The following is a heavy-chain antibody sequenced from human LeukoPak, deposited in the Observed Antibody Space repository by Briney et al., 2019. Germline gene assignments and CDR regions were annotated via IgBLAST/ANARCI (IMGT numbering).Heavy chain of an antibody. CDR3: ARDRDWLRDFDY. D-gene: IGHD5-12*01. V-gene: IGHV3-30*04. CDR2: TSYDESTK. J-gene: IGHJ4*02. Sequence: GGSLRLSCAASGFSFKDHAMHWVRQSPGKGLEWVAVTSYDESTKYYVDSVRGRFTISRDNSKNTLFLQMNSLRDEDTAFYYCARDRDWLRDFDYWGQGTLVIVSS. CDR1: GFSFKDHA.